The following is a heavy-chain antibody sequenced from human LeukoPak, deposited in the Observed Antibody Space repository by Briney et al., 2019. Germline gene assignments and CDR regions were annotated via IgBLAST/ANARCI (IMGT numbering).Heavy chain of an antibody. CDR1: GFTFSSYS. CDR2: ISSSSTTI. Sequence: SGGSLRLSCAASGFTFSSYSMNWVRQAPGKGLEWVSYISSSSTTIYYADSVKGRFTISRDSTRNSLYLQMNSLRAEDTAVYYCARESSGYFYWGQGTLVTVSS. J-gene: IGHJ4*02. D-gene: IGHD3-22*01. CDR3: ARESSGYFY. V-gene: IGHV3-48*01.